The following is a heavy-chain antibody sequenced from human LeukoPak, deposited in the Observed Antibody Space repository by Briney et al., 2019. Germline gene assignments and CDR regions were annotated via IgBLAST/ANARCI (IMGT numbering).Heavy chain of an antibody. CDR2: IKQDGNEK. V-gene: IGHV3-7*05. J-gene: IGHJ4*02. D-gene: IGHD3-10*01. CDR1: GFTLSSFW. Sequence: GGSLRLSCSPSGFTLSSFWMSWVRQAPGKGLEWVANIKQDGNEKYYADSVKGRFTISRDNAKNSLYLQMNSLRAEDTAVYYCATIKVRANNYDTDGFEYWGQGTLVTVSS. CDR3: ATIKVRANNYDTDGFEY.